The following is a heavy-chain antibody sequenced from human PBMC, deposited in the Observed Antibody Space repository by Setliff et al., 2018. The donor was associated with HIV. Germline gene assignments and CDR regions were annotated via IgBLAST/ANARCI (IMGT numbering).Heavy chain of an antibody. D-gene: IGHD3-10*01. CDR3: ATLDYYGSQTYNLALHY. CDR1: GYTFIDKY. J-gene: IGHJ4*02. Sequence: ASVKVSCKASGYTFIDKYMHWVRQAPGKGLHWMGRIDPENDETKYSQKFQVRFTITADTSTDTAYMELNSLRSEDTAMYYCATLDYYGSQTYNLALHYWGQGTLVTVS. CDR2: IDPENDET. V-gene: IGHV1-69-2*01.